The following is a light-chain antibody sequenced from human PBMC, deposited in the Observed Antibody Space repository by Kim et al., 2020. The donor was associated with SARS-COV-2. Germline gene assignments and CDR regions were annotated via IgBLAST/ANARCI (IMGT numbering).Light chain of an antibody. J-gene: IGKJ1*01. CDR2: GAS. CDR1: HSVSHIN. CDR3: QQYGYSPWT. Sequence: SPCLTATLSCSPSHSVSHINLTWYQHTPGPAPSLLFDGASTRATGIPYRFSGSGSATDFTLTISRLEPEDFAMYYCQQYGYSPWTLGQGTKVDIK. V-gene: IGKV3-20*01.